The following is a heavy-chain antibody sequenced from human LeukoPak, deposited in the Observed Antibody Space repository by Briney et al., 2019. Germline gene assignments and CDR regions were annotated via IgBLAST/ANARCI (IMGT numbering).Heavy chain of an antibody. CDR2: ISDSGGNT. J-gene: IGHJ4*02. CDR3: ARHRSSWLIDY. Sequence: GGSLRLSCAASGFAFNTYAMSWVRQAPWERLQWVSGISDSGGNTYYADSVRGRFTISRDNSKNTLYLQMNSLRAEDAAVYYCARHRSSWLIDYWGQGTLVTASS. CDR1: GFAFNTYA. D-gene: IGHD6-6*01. V-gene: IGHV3-23*01.